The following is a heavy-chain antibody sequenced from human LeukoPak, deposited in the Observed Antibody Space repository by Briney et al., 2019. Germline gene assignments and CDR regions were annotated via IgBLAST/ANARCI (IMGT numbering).Heavy chain of an antibody. V-gene: IGHV1-46*01. D-gene: IGHD4-17*01. CDR1: GYTFTSYG. CDR2: INPSGGST. J-gene: IGHJ4*02. CDR3: ARNDYGDYVRDY. Sequence: ASVKVSCKASGYTFTSYGISWVRQAPGQGLEWMGIINPSGGSTSYAQKFQGRVTITADKSTSTAYMELSSLRSEDTAVYYCARNDYGDYVRDYWGQGTLVTVSS.